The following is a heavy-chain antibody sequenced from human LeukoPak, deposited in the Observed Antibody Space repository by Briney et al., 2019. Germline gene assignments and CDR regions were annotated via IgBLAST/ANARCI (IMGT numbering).Heavy chain of an antibody. J-gene: IGHJ4*02. CDR3: ARKWRVPKHFDY. CDR1: GGSISSSNYY. V-gene: IGHV4-39*07. Sequence: SETLFLTCTVSGGSISSSNYYWGWIRQPPGKGLEWIGCIYYSGSTYYNPSLKSRVTISIDTSKNQFSLKLSSVTAADTAVYYCARKWRVPKHFDYWGQGTLVTVSS. D-gene: IGHD6-19*01. CDR2: IYYSGST.